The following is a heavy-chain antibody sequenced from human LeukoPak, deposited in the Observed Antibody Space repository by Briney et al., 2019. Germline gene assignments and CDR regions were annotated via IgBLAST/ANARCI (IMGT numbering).Heavy chain of an antibody. Sequence: PSETLSLTCAVYGGSFSGYYWSWIRQPPGKRLEWIGEINHSGSTNYNPSLKSRVTISVDTSKNQFSLKLSSVTAADTAVYYCARVASGGYSGYRFWGQGTLVTVSS. J-gene: IGHJ4*02. CDR2: INHSGST. V-gene: IGHV4-34*01. CDR1: GGSFSGYY. CDR3: ARVASGGYSGYRF. D-gene: IGHD5-12*01.